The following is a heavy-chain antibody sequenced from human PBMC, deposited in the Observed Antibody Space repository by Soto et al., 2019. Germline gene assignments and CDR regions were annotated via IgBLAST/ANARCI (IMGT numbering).Heavy chain of an antibody. CDR3: ARDPSWGTTVTTSLGY. CDR2: IIPIPGIA. J-gene: IGHJ4*02. D-gene: IGHD4-17*01. Sequence: QVQLVQSGAEVKKPGSSVKVSCKASGGTFSSYTISWVRQAPGQGLEWMGRIIPIPGIAYYAQKFQGRVTITADKSTSTAYMELSSLRSEDTAVYYCARDPSWGTTVTTSLGYWGQGTLVTVSS. CDR1: GGTFSSYT. V-gene: IGHV1-69*08.